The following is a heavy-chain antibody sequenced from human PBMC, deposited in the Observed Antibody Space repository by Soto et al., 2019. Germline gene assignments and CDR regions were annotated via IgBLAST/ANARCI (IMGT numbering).Heavy chain of an antibody. J-gene: IGHJ4*02. D-gene: IGHD6-19*01. V-gene: IGHV4-31*03. CDR2: IYYSGST. CDR1: GGSISSGGYY. Sequence: PSETLSLTCTVSGGSISSGGYYWSWIRQHPGKDLEWIGYIYYSGSTYYNPSLKSRVTISVDRSKNQFSLKLSSVAAADTAVYYCARAGGLGAVAVDYWGQGTLVTVSS. CDR3: ARAGGLGAVAVDY.